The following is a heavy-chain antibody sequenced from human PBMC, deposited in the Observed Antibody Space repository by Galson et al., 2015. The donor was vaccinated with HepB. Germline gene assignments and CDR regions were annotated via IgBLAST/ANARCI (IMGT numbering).Heavy chain of an antibody. D-gene: IGHD3-3*01. V-gene: IGHV1-18*04. CDR3: ARGGRVIGKVRFLERLLSADYMDV. CDR1: GYSFTNYG. J-gene: IGHJ6*03. CDR2: ISAYNGNT. Sequence: SVKVSCKASGYSFTNYGISWVRQAPGQGLEWMGWISAYNGNTNSAQKLQGRVTMTTDTSTSTAYMELRRLRSDDTAVYYCARGGRVIGKVRFLERLLSADYMDVWGKGTTVTVSS.